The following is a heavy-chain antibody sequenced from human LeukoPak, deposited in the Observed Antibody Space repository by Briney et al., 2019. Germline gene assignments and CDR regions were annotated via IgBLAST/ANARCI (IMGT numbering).Heavy chain of an antibody. CDR3: AKVGQNYDILTYYFDY. D-gene: IGHD3-9*01. CDR2: ISGSGGST. V-gene: IGHV3-23*01. Sequence: GGSLRISFAVSGFTFSCYDMSWVRPAPGKGVEWVSGISGSGGSTYYADSVKGRFTISRDTSKNALYLQMNSLRVEDTAVYYCAKVGQNYDILTYYFDYWGQGTLVTVSS. CDR1: GFTFSCYD. J-gene: IGHJ4*02.